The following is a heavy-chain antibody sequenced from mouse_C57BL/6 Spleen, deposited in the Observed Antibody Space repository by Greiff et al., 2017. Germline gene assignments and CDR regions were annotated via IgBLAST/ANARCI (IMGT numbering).Heavy chain of an antibody. V-gene: IGHV1-15*01. J-gene: IGHJ2*01. CDR2: IDPETGGT. CDR3: TREGSNWEDYFDY. Sequence: QVQLKESGAELVRPGASVTLSCKASGYTFTDYEMHWVKQTPVHGLEWIGAIDPETGGTAYNQKFKGKAILTADKSSSTAYMELRSLTSEDSAVYYCTREGSNWEDYFDYWGQGTTLTVSS. CDR1: GYTFTDYE. D-gene: IGHD4-1*01.